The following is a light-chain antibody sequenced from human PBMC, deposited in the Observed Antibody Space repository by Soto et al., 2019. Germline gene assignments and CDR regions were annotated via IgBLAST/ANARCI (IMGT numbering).Light chain of an antibody. CDR3: QQYGSSPLT. CDR1: QSVSCSY. J-gene: IGKJ4*01. Sequence: EIVLTQSPGTLSLSPGERATLSCRASQSVSCSYLAWYQQKPGQAPRLHIYGASSRATGIPDRFSGSGSGTDFTLTISRLEPEDFAVYYCQQYGSSPLTFGGGTKVDIK. CDR2: GAS. V-gene: IGKV3-20*01.